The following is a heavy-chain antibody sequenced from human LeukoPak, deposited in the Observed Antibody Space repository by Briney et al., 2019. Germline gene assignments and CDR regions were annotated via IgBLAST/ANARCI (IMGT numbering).Heavy chain of an antibody. D-gene: IGHD6-13*01. CDR3: GREWGSSWYRDYFDY. Sequence: GGSLRLSCAASGFTFSSYWMHWVRQAPGKGLVWVSRINSDGSSTSYADSVKGRFTISRDNSKNTLYLQMNSLRAEDTAVYYCGREWGSSWYRDYFDYWGQGTLVTVSS. V-gene: IGHV3-74*01. CDR2: INSDGSST. J-gene: IGHJ4*02. CDR1: GFTFSSYW.